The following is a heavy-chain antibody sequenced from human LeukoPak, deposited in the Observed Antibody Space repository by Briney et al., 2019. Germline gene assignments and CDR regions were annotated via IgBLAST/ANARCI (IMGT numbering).Heavy chain of an antibody. CDR2: IYYSGST. D-gene: IGHD5-24*01. V-gene: IGHV4-31*03. J-gene: IGHJ6*02. Sequence: PSETLSLTGTVSGGSISSGGYYWSWIRQHPGKGLEWIGCIYYSGSTYYNPSLKSRVTISVDTSKNQFSLKLSSVTAADTAVYYCARDRGRDGYNPPGMDVWGQGTTVTVSS. CDR3: ARDRGRDGYNPPGMDV. CDR1: GGSISSGGYY.